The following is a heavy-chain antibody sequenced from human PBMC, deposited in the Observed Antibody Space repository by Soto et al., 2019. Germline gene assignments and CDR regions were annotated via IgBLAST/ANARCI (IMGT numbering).Heavy chain of an antibody. Sequence: ASVKVSCKXSGYTFTGYYMHWVRQAPGQGLEWMGWINPNSGGTNYAQKFQGRVTMTRDTSISTAYMELSRLRSDDTAVYYCARNHCTNGVCYDFDYWGQGTLVTVSS. V-gene: IGHV1-2*02. CDR2: INPNSGGT. D-gene: IGHD2-8*01. CDR1: GYTFTGYY. J-gene: IGHJ4*02. CDR3: ARNHCTNGVCYDFDY.